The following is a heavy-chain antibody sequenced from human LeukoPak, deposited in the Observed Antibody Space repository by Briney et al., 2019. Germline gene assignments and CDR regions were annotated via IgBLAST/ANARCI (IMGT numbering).Heavy chain of an antibody. CDR1: GGSFSGYY. Sequence: SETLSLTCAVHGGSFSGYYWSWIRQPPGKGLEWIGEINHSGSTNYNPSLKSRVTISVDTSKNQFSLKLSSVTAADTAVYYCARMRWLQPGGFDYWGQGTLVTVSS. CDR2: INHSGST. J-gene: IGHJ4*02. CDR3: ARMRWLQPGGFDY. D-gene: IGHD5-24*01. V-gene: IGHV4-34*01.